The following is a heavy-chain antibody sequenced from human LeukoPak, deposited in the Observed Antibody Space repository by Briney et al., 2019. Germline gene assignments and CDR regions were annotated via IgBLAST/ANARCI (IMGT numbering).Heavy chain of an antibody. D-gene: IGHD3-10*01. CDR1: GGSFSGYY. Sequence: SETLSLTCAVYGGSFSGYYCSWIRQPPGKGLEWIGEINHSGSTNYNPSLKSRVTISVDTSKNQFSLKLSSVTAADTAVHYCARGAHYYYGSGSYYSFDYWGQGTLVTVSS. J-gene: IGHJ4*02. CDR2: INHSGST. V-gene: IGHV4-34*01. CDR3: ARGAHYYYGSGSYYSFDY.